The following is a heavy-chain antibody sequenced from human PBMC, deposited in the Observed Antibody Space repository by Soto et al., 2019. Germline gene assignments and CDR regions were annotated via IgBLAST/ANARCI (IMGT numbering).Heavy chain of an antibody. CDR3: ARSRWDSNWFDL. J-gene: IGHJ5*02. CDR2: IYYSGST. V-gene: IGHV4-59*01. Sequence: SETLSLTCTVSGGSISNYYWSWIRRPPGKGLEWIGYIYYSGSTTYNPSLRSPVSISVDTSKNQFSLKLSSVTAADTAVYYCARSRWDSNWFDLWGQGILVTVSS. D-gene: IGHD1-26*01. CDR1: GGSISNYY.